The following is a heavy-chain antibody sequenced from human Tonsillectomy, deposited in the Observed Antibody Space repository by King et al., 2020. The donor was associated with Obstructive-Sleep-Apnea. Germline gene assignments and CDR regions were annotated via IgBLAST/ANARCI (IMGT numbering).Heavy chain of an antibody. D-gene: IGHD3-10*01. CDR1: GGSISSYY. Sequence: QLQGSGPRLVKPSETLSLTCTVSGGSISSYYWSWIRQPPGKGLEWIGFIYYSGSTNYNPSLKSRVTISVDTSKNQFSLKLSSVTAADTAVYYCARGGYYGSGSFPYYFDYWGQGALVTVSS. V-gene: IGHV4-59*01. CDR2: IYYSGST. CDR3: ARGGYYGSGSFPYYFDY. J-gene: IGHJ4*02.